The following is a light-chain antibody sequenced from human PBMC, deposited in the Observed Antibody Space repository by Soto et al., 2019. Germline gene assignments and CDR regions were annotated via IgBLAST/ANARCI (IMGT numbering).Light chain of an antibody. V-gene: IGKV1-39*01. CDR1: QSISSY. Sequence: DIQMTQYPSSLSVSVGDRVTITCRASQSISSYLNWYQQKPGKAPKLLIYAASSLQSGVPSRFSGSGSGTDFTLTISSLQPEDFATYYCQQSYSTPRTFGQGTKVEIK. J-gene: IGKJ1*01. CDR3: QQSYSTPRT. CDR2: AAS.